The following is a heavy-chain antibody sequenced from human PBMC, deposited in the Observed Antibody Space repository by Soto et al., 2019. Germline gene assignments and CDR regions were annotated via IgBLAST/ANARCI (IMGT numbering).Heavy chain of an antibody. V-gene: IGHV1-18*01. CDR3: ARDSPPVDY. CDR1: GYTFSNYG. J-gene: IGHJ4*02. Sequence: ASVKVSCKASGYTFSNYGISWVRQAPGQGLEWMGWISAYNGNTKYAQNLQGRVTMTTDTSTSTAYMELRSLRSDDTAVYYCARDSPPVDYWGQGTLVTVSS. CDR2: ISAYNGNT.